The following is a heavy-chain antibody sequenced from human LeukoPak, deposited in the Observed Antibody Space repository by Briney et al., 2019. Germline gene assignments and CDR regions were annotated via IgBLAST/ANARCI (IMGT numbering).Heavy chain of an antibody. Sequence: PGGSLRLSCAASGFTFSSYAMSWVRQAPGRGLVWVSTISGSGGSTYYADSVKGRFTISRDNSKNTLYLQMNSLRAEDTAVYYCAKGSGLTGTFFDYWGQGTLVTVSS. J-gene: IGHJ4*02. CDR2: ISGSGGST. CDR1: GFTFSSYA. V-gene: IGHV3-23*01. CDR3: AKGSGLTGTFFDY. D-gene: IGHD7-27*01.